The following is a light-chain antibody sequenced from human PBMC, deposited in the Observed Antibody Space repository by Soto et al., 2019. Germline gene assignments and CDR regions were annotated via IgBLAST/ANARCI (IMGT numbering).Light chain of an antibody. CDR2: GAS. J-gene: IGKJ4*01. V-gene: IGKV3-15*01. CDR1: QSVSSN. Sequence: EIVMTQSPATLSASPGERATLSCRASQSVSSNLAWYQQKPGQAPRLLIYGASTRATGIPGRFSGSGSGTEFTLAISSLQTEDFAVYYCQQYNNWPLTFGGGTKVEI. CDR3: QQYNNWPLT.